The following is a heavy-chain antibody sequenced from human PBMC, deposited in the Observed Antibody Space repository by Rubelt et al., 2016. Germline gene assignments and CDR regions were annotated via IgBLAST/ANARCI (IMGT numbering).Heavy chain of an antibody. D-gene: IGHD3-3*01. Sequence: QVQLVQSGAEVKKPGASVEVSCKASGHTFTSYDINWVRQATGQGLEWMGWMNPNSGNTGYAQKFQGRVTMTRNTSISTAYMELGSRRSEDTAVYYCARLSSTIFGVVVYYYGMDVWGQGTTVTVSS. CDR3: ARLSSTIFGVVVYYYGMDV. J-gene: IGHJ6*02. CDR2: MNPNSGNT. CDR1: GHTFTSYD. V-gene: IGHV1-8*01.